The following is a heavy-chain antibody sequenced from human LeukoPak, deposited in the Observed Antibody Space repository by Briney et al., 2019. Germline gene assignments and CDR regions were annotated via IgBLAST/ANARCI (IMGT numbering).Heavy chain of an antibody. CDR2: ISDSDGST. V-gene: IGHV3-23*01. CDR3: ARYCSSTNCWKDAFDI. J-gene: IGHJ3*02. D-gene: IGHD2-2*01. Sequence: GGSLRLSCAASGFTFSYSSMSWVRQAPGKGLEWVSAISDSDGSTYYADSVKGRFTISRDNSKNTLYLQMNSLRAEDTAVYYCARYCSSTNCWKDAFDIWGQGTMVTVSS. CDR1: GFTFSYSS.